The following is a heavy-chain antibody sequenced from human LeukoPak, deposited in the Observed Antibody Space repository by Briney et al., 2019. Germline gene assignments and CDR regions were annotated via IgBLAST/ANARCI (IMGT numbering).Heavy chain of an antibody. CDR3: ARERLDSSGFDY. CDR1: GFTFSSYA. J-gene: IGHJ4*02. Sequence: GGSLRLSCAASGFTFSSYAMHWVRQAPGKGLEWVAVISYDGSNKYYADSVKGRFTISRDNSKNTLYLQMNSLRAEDTAVYYCARERLDSSGFDYWGQGTPVTVSS. V-gene: IGHV3-30-3*01. CDR2: ISYDGSNK. D-gene: IGHD3-22*01.